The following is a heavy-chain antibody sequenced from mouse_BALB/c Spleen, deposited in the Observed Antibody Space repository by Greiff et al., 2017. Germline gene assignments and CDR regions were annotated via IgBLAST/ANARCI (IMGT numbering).Heavy chain of an antibody. Sequence: EVMLVESGGGLVQPGGSRKLSCAASGFTFSSFGMHWVRQAPEKGLEWVAYISSGSSTIYYADTVKGRFTISRDNPKNTLFLQMTSLRSEDTAMYYCARGGTVVAVDYFDYWGQGTTLTVSS. D-gene: IGHD1-1*01. CDR1: GFTFSSFG. CDR3: ARGGTVVAVDYFDY. CDR2: ISSGSSTI. V-gene: IGHV5-17*02. J-gene: IGHJ2*01.